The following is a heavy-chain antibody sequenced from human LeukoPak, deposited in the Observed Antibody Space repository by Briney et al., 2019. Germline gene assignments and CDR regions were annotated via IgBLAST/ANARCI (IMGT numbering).Heavy chain of an antibody. CDR2: INSNSGGT. Sequence: ASVKVSCKASGYTFTAYYIHWVRQAPGQGLEWMGWINSNSGGTNYAQKFQGRVTMTRNTSISTAYMELSSLRSEDTAVYYCARGSPVRGPTSDGGSFDPWGQGTLVTVSS. CDR3: ARGSPVRGPTSDGGSFDP. D-gene: IGHD3-10*01. CDR1: GYTFTAYY. J-gene: IGHJ5*02. V-gene: IGHV1-2*02.